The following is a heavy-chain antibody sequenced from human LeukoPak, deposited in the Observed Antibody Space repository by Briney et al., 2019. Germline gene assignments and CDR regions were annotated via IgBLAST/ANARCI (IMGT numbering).Heavy chain of an antibody. Sequence: GGSLRLSCAASGFTFSSYGMHWVRQAPGEGLEWVAFIRYDGSNKYYADSVKGRFTISRDNSKNTLYLQMNSLRAEDTAVYYCAKDRCSSTSCSGIFDYWGQGTLVTVSS. V-gene: IGHV3-30*02. D-gene: IGHD2-2*01. CDR1: GFTFSSYG. CDR2: IRYDGSNK. CDR3: AKDRCSSTSCSGIFDY. J-gene: IGHJ4*02.